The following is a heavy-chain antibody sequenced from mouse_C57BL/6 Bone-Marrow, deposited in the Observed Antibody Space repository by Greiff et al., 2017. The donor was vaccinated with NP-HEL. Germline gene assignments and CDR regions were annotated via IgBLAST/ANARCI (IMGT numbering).Heavy chain of an antibody. CDR1: GFTFSSYG. CDR3: ARPNSNYDAY. J-gene: IGHJ3*01. CDR2: ISSGGSYN. D-gene: IGHD2-5*01. Sequence: DVKLVESGGDLVKPGGSLKLSCAASGFTFSSYGMSWVRQTPDKRLEWVATISSGGSYNYYPDSVKGRFTISRDNAKNTLYLQMSSLKSEDTAMYYCARPNSNYDAYWGQGTLVTVSA. V-gene: IGHV5-6*02.